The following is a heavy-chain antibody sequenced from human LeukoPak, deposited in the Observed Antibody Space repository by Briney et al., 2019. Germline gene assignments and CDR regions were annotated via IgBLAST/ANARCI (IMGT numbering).Heavy chain of an antibody. CDR3: AKGTSSGWYYFDY. J-gene: IGHJ4*02. V-gene: IGHV4-39*01. Sequence: SETLSLTCTVSGGSISSSPYYWGWIRQPPGKGLEWIGTIYYSGSTYYNPSLKSRVTISVDTSKNQFSLKLTSVTAADTAVYYCAKGTSSGWYYFDYWGQGTLVTVSS. CDR2: IYYSGST. D-gene: IGHD6-19*01. CDR1: GGSISSSPYY.